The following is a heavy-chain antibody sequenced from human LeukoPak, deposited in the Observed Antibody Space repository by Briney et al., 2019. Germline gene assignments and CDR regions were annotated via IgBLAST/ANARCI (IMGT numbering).Heavy chain of an antibody. CDR3: ARYSVGAFDY. CDR1: GFTVSSNY. V-gene: IGHV3-53*01. CDR2: TYSGGST. D-gene: IGHD6-13*01. J-gene: IGHJ4*02. Sequence: EGSLRLSCAASGFTVSSNYMSWVRQAPGKGLEWVSVTYSGGSTYYADSVKGRFTISRDNSKNTPYLQMNSLRAEDTAVYYCARYSVGAFDYWGQGTLVTVSS.